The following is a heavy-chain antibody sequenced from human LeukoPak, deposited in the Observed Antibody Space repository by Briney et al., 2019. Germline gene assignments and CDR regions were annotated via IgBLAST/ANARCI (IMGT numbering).Heavy chain of an antibody. J-gene: IGHJ5*02. D-gene: IGHD6-19*01. V-gene: IGHV1-69*13. CDR1: GGTFSSYA. Sequence: SVTVSCKASGGTFSSYAISWVRQAPGQGLEWMGGIIPIFGTANYAQKFQGRVTITADESTSTAYMELSSLRPEDTAVYYCARGGIAVAGIWWFDPWGQGTLVTVSS. CDR3: ARGGIAVAGIWWFDP. CDR2: IIPIFGTA.